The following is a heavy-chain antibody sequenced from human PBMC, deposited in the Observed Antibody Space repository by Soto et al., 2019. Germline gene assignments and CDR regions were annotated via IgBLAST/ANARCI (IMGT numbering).Heavy chain of an antibody. J-gene: IGHJ4*02. CDR1: GYSFGTSC. CDR2: ISAYNGNT. Sequence: ASVKASCKASGYSFGTSCISWVRQAPGQGLEWMGWISAYNGNTNYDQKLQDRATMTTDTSTNTAYLELRSLRSDDTAVYYCARAGQYYDSSGYANWGQGTLVTSPQ. D-gene: IGHD3-22*01. V-gene: IGHV1-18*04. CDR3: ARAGQYYDSSGYAN.